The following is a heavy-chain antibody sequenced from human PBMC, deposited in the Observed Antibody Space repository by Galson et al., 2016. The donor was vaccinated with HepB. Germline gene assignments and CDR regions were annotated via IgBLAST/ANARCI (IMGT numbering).Heavy chain of an antibody. J-gene: IGHJ5*02. V-gene: IGHV3-23*01. D-gene: IGHD6-19*01. Sequence: SLRLSCAASGFTVSSSAMSWVRQAPGKGLEWVSRIRGSGGSTFYADSVKGRFTISTDTSKSRLYLQMSSMRVEDTAVYYRAKCSVYSTGWCNSFDPWGQGTPVIVSS. CDR3: AKCSVYSTGWCNSFDP. CDR2: IRGSGGST. CDR1: GFTVSSSA.